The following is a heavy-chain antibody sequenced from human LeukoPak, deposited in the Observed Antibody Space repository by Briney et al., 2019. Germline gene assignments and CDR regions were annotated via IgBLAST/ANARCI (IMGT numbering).Heavy chain of an antibody. CDR1: GFTFSSYS. Sequence: NAGGSLRLSCAASGFTFSSYSMNWVRQAPGKGLEWVSSISSSSSYIYYADSVKGRVTISRDNAKNSLYLQMNSLRAEDTAVYYCARDLGSYSAYFDYWGQGTLVSVSS. J-gene: IGHJ4*02. D-gene: IGHD1-26*01. CDR2: ISSSSSYI. V-gene: IGHV3-21*01. CDR3: ARDLGSYSAYFDY.